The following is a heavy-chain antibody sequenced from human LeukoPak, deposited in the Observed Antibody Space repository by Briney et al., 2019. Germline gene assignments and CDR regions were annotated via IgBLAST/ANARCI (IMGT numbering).Heavy chain of an antibody. CDR3: ARPSGSYYSWYYFDY. D-gene: IGHD1-26*01. CDR1: GFTFSSYA. CDR2: IWYDGSNK. J-gene: IGHJ4*02. Sequence: PGGSLRLSCAASGFTFSSYAMSWVRQAPGKGLEWVAVIWYDGSNKYYADSVKGRFTISRDNSKNTLYLQMNSLRAEDTAVYYCARPSGSYYSWYYFDYWGQGTLVTVSS. V-gene: IGHV3-33*08.